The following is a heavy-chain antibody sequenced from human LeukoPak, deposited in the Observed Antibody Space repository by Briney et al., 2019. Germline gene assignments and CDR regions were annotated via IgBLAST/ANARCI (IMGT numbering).Heavy chain of an antibody. D-gene: IGHD6-19*01. Sequence: GGSLRLSCAASGFTFSSYSMNWVRQAPGKGLEWVSSISSNSSYIYYADSVKGRFTISRDNAKNSLYLQMNSLRAEDTAVYYCARDLSSGWDYWGQGTLVTVSS. CDR3: ARDLSSGWDY. CDR1: GFTFSSYS. J-gene: IGHJ4*02. V-gene: IGHV3-21*01. CDR2: ISSNSSYI.